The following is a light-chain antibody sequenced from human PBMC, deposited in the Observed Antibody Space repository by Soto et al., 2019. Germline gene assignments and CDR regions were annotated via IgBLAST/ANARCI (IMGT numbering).Light chain of an antibody. J-gene: IGKJ4*01. CDR2: AAS. V-gene: IGKV1-39*01. Sequence: DIKMTQSPSSLSASVGDRVTITCRASQSITSYLNWYQQKPGKAPKLLIYAASSLQSGVPSRFSGSGSGTDFTLTISSLQPEDFATYSCQQSYSTLGLTFGGGTKVEIK. CDR1: QSITSY. CDR3: QQSYSTLGLT.